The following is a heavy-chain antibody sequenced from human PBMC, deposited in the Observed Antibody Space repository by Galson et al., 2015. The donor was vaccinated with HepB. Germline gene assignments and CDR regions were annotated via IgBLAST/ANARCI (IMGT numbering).Heavy chain of an antibody. CDR2: ISSSANYV. J-gene: IGHJ4*02. Sequence: SLRLSCAASGFTFSTYSMNWVRQAPGKGLEWVSSISSSANYVYNSDSVKGRFTISRDNAKNSLYLQMNSLRVEDTAVYYCAKGNNYDGSAKLADSWGQGTLVTVSS. CDR3: AKGNNYDGSAKLADS. D-gene: IGHD3-22*01. CDR1: GFTFSTYS. V-gene: IGHV3-21*01.